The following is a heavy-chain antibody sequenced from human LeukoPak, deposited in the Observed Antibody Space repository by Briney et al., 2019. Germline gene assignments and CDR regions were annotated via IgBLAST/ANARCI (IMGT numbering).Heavy chain of an antibody. CDR3: TTPWGKNDY. D-gene: IGHD7-27*01. V-gene: IGHV3-15*01. J-gene: IGHJ4*02. Sequence: PGGSLRLSCAASGFTFSKAWMSWVREGPGKGLEWVRRIKSKTDGGATDYAAPVKGTFTNSKDDSKNTLYLQINSLKTVDTAVYYCTTPWGKNDYWGEGTLVTVSS. CDR2: IKSKTDGGAT. CDR1: GFTFSKAW.